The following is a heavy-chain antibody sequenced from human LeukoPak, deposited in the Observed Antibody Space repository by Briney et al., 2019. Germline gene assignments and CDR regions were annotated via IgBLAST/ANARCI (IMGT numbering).Heavy chain of an antibody. CDR1: GFTFSSYA. CDR3: AKIIDGYNFSDY. D-gene: IGHD5-24*01. Sequence: GGSLRLSCAASGFTFSSYAVSWVRQAPGKGVEWVSAISGSGGSTYYADSVKGRFTISRDNSKHTLYLQIDSLRAEDTAVYYCAKIIDGYNFSDYWGQGTLVTVSS. CDR2: ISGSGGST. V-gene: IGHV3-23*01. J-gene: IGHJ4*02.